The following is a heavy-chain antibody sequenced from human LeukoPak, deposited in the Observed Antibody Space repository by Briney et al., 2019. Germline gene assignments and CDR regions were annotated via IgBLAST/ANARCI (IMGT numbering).Heavy chain of an antibody. CDR1: GGSISSYY. V-gene: IGHV4-59*01. J-gene: IGHJ6*02. CDR3: ARDLREYGMDV. CDR2: IYYSGST. Sequence: SETLSLTCTVSGGSISSYYWSWIRQPPGKGLEWIGYIYYSGSTNYNPSLKSRVTVSVDTSKNRFSLKLSSVTAADTAVYYCARDLREYGMDVWGQGTTVTVSS.